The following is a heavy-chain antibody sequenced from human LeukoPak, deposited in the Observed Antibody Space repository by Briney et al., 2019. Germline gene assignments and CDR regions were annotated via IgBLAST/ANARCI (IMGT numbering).Heavy chain of an antibody. D-gene: IGHD4-17*01. CDR3: ARGRTVPYYYYYYYMDV. V-gene: IGHV1-8*01. CDR2: MNPNSGNT. CDR1: GYTFTSYD. Sequence: ASVKVSCKASGYTFTSYDINWVRQATAQGLEWMGWMNPNSGNTGYAQKFQGRVTMTRNTSISTAYMELSSLRSEDTAVYYCARGRTVPYYYYYYYMDVWGKGTTVTVSS. J-gene: IGHJ6*03.